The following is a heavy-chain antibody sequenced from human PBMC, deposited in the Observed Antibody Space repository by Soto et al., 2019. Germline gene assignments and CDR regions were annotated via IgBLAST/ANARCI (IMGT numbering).Heavy chain of an antibody. V-gene: IGHV4-59*01. CDR2: IYYSGST. CDR3: ASTYVSGNYFGLYFDY. D-gene: IGHD3-10*01. CDR1: GGSISSEY. Sequence: ASETLSLTCTVSGGSISSEYWSWVRQPPGKGLEWIGCIYYSGSTNYNPSLKSRVTISVDTSKNQFSLKLSSVTAAYTAVYFCASTYVSGNYFGLYFDYWGQGTLVTVS. J-gene: IGHJ4*01.